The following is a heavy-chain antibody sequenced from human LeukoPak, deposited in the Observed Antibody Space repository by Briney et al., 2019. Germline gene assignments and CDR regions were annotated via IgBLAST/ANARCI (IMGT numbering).Heavy chain of an antibody. J-gene: IGHJ3*02. Sequence: PGGSLRLSCAASGFTFSNYNMNWVRQAPGKGLEWVSSITSTSSYIYYADSVKGRFTISRDNAKNSLYLQMNSLRAEDTAVYYCARGRHDSSGYYYSAFDIWGQGTMVTVSS. V-gene: IGHV3-21*01. D-gene: IGHD3-22*01. CDR3: ARGRHDSSGYYYSAFDI. CDR1: GFTFSNYN. CDR2: ITSTSSYI.